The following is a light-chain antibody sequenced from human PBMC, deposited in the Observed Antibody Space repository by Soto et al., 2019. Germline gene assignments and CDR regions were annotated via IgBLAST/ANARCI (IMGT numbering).Light chain of an antibody. J-gene: IGKJ5*01. CDR1: QSVRTK. CDR2: GAS. V-gene: IGKV3-15*01. Sequence: EIVMTQSPATLSVSPGEGATLSCRVSQSVRTKLAWYQQKAGQAPRLLIYGASTRASGVSDRFSGSGSGTEYTLTISRLQSEDFAVYYCQQYDTWPSITFGQGTRLEIK. CDR3: QQYDTWPSIT.